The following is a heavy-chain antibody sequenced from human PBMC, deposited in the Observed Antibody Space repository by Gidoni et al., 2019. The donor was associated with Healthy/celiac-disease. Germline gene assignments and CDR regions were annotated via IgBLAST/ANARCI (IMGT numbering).Heavy chain of an antibody. CDR2: IWYDGSNK. CDR1: GFTFSSYG. J-gene: IGHJ4*02. Sequence: QVQLVESGGGVVQPGRSLRLSCAAPGFTFSSYGMHWVRQAPGKGLEWVAVIWYDGSNKYYADSVKGRFTISRDNSKNTLYLQMNSLRAEDTAVYYCARSRPNTEWLWTPCDYWGQGTLVTVSS. D-gene: IGHD3-3*01. CDR3: ARSRPNTEWLWTPCDY. V-gene: IGHV3-33*01.